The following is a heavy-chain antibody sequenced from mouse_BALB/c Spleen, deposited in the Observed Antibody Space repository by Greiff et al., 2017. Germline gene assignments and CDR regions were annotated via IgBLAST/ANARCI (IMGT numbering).Heavy chain of an antibody. V-gene: IGHV7-3*02. CDR3: ARDYYGSSYGLAY. D-gene: IGHD1-1*01. CDR1: GFTFTDYY. Sequence: EVMLVESGGGLVQPGGSLRLSCATSGFTFTDYYMSWVRQPPGKALEWLGFIRNKANGYTTEYSASVKGRFTISRDNSQSILYLQMNTLRAEDSATYYCARDYYGSSYGLAYWGQGTLVTVSA. CDR2: IRNKANGYTT. J-gene: IGHJ3*01.